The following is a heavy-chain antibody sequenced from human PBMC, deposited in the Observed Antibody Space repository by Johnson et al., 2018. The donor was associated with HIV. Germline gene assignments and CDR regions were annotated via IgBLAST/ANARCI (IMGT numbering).Heavy chain of an antibody. CDR1: GFNFNHAW. Sequence: VQLVESGGGLVKPGKSLRLSCEASGFNFNHAWMRWVRQAPGKGLEWVGRIISERDGGTTDYSAPVKDRLTISRDDSTNTLYLQMNSLKIEDTAVYYCATDLFSLILEDDAFDTWGQGTMVTVSS. J-gene: IGHJ3*02. CDR2: IISERDGGTT. CDR3: ATDLFSLILEDDAFDT. V-gene: IGHV3-15*01.